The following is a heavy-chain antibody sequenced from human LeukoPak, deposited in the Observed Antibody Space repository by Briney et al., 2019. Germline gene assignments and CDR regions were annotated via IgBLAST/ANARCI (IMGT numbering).Heavy chain of an antibody. CDR3: ARDYSGSYGLDY. V-gene: IGHV1-69*05. D-gene: IGHD1-26*01. Sequence: ASVKVSCKASGGTFSSYAISWVRQPPGQGLEWMGRIIPIFGTANYAQKFQGRVTITTDESTSTAYMELSSLRSEDTAVYYCARDYSGSYGLDYWGQGTLVTVSS. J-gene: IGHJ4*02. CDR1: GGTFSSYA. CDR2: IIPIFGTA.